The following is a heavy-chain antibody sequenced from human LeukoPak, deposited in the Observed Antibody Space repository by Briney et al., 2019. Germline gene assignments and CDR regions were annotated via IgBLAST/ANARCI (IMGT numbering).Heavy chain of an antibody. CDR2: ISAYNGNT. Sequence: ASVKVSCKASGYTFTSYGISWVRQAPGQGLEWMGWISAYNGNTNYAQKLQGRVTMTTDTSTSTAYMELRSLRSDDTAVHYCARDRWELLPSYYYYYMDVWGKGTTVTVSS. CDR1: GYTFTSYG. CDR3: ARDRWELLPSYYYYYMDV. V-gene: IGHV1-18*01. D-gene: IGHD1-26*01. J-gene: IGHJ6*03.